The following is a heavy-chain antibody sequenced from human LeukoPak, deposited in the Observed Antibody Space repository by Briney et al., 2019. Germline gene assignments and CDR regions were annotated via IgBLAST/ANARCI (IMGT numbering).Heavy chain of an antibody. J-gene: IGHJ4*02. D-gene: IGHD4-17*01. V-gene: IGHV3-74*01. Sequence: GGSLRLSCAASGFTFSSCWMTWVRQAPGKGLVWVARINPDGSTTSYADSVQGRITISRDNAKDTLYLQMHSLRVEDTAVYYCARDFHGDHDYWGQGTLVTVSS. CDR3: ARDFHGDHDY. CDR1: GFTFSSCW. CDR2: INPDGSTT.